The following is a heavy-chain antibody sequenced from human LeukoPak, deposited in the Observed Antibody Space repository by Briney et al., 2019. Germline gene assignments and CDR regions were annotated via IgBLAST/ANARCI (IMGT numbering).Heavy chain of an antibody. J-gene: IGHJ4*02. V-gene: IGHV4-59*12. D-gene: IGHD3-3*01. CDR1: GGSISSYY. Sequence: SETLSLTCTVSGGSISSYYWSWIRQPPGKGLEWIGYIYHSGSTYYNPSLKSRVTISVDRSKNQFSLKLSSVTAADTAVYYCASAISSVWSGYHFDYWGQGTLVTVSS. CDR3: ASAISSVWSGYHFDY. CDR2: IYHSGST.